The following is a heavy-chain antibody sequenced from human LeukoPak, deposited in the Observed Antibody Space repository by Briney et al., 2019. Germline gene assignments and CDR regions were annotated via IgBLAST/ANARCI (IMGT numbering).Heavy chain of an antibody. J-gene: IGHJ6*03. CDR2: IRHDGSNK. D-gene: IGHD3-10*01. Sequence: GGSLRLSCAASGFTFSSYGMHWVRQAPGKGLEWVAFIRHDGSNKYYADSVKGRFTISRDNSKNTLYLQMNSLQAEDTAVYYCARVGLTMDRGVVTYYYYMDVWGKGTTVIVSS. CDR1: GFTFSSYG. V-gene: IGHV3-30*02. CDR3: ARVGLTMDRGVVTYYYYMDV.